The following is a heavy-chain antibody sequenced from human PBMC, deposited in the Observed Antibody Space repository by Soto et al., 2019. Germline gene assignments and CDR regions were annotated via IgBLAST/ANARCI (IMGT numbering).Heavy chain of an antibody. Sequence: GGSLRLSCLASGFIFDDYAIHWVRQVAGKGLEWVSGIDWNRATVGYADSVKGRFTLSRDNARNSVVLQMNSLRPEDTAVYYCVKDVGSRHYDFTNFDSSGQGTLGTVFS. J-gene: IGHJ4*02. CDR1: GFIFDDYA. CDR3: VKDVGSRHYDFTNFDS. V-gene: IGHV3-9*01. CDR2: IDWNRATV. D-gene: IGHD3-3*01.